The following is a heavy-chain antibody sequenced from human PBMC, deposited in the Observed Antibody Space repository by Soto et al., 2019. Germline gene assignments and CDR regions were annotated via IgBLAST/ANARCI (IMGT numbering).Heavy chain of an antibody. D-gene: IGHD3-10*01. Sequence: ASVKVSCKASGGTFSSYTISWVRQAPGQGLEWMGRIIPILGIANYAQKFQGRVTITADKSTSTAYMELSSLRSEDTAVYYCARVGVEGSGSYYNPTHNYYYYGMDVWG. V-gene: IGHV1-69*02. CDR1: GGTFSSYT. J-gene: IGHJ6*02. CDR3: ARVGVEGSGSYYNPTHNYYYYGMDV. CDR2: IIPILGIA.